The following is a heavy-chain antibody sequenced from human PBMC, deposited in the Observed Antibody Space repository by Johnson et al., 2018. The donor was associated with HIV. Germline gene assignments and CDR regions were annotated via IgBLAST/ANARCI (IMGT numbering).Heavy chain of an antibody. Sequence: VQLVESGGGVVRPGGSLRLSCAASGFTFDDYGMSWVRQAPGKGLEWVCGISGRGESTYYEDTVKGRVTISRDNSKNTLSLQMKSLRAEDTAVYYCANPGGSSWYFDAFDIWGQGTMVTVSS. J-gene: IGHJ3*02. CDR3: ANPGGSSWYFDAFDI. D-gene: IGHD6-13*01. CDR2: ISGRGEST. CDR1: GFTFDDYG. V-gene: IGHV3-23*04.